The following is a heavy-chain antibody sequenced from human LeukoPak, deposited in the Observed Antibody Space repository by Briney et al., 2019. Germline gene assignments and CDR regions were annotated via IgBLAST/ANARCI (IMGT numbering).Heavy chain of an antibody. CDR2: ISSSSSYI. Sequence: PGGSLRLSCAASGFTFSSYSMNWVRQAPGKGLEWVSSISSSSSYIYYADSVKGRFTISRDNAKNSLYLQMNSLRAEDTAVYYCARAPEYSSSSLLRAFDIWGQGTMVTVSS. J-gene: IGHJ3*02. CDR1: GFTFSSYS. V-gene: IGHV3-21*01. D-gene: IGHD6-6*01. CDR3: ARAPEYSSSSLLRAFDI.